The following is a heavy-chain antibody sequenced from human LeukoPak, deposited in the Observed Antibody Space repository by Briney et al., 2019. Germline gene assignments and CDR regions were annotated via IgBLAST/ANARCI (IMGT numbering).Heavy chain of an antibody. CDR2: IAWADDK. D-gene: IGHD5-18*01. J-gene: IGHJ6*03. CDR1: GFSLSTSGMC. CDR3: ARIRAVGTAMDNYYYYYMDV. Sequence: SGPALVKPTQTLTLTCTFSGFSLSTSGMCVSWIRQPPGKALEWLARIAWADDKYYSTSLKTRLTISKDTSKHQVVLTMTNMDPVDTATYYCARIRAVGTAMDNYYYYYMDVWGKGTTVTVSS. V-gene: IGHV2-70*11.